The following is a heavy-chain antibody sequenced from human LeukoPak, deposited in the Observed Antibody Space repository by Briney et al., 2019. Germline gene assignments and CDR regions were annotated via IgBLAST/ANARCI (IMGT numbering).Heavy chain of an antibody. J-gene: IGHJ4*02. CDR3: ARYYDWEYYFDY. Sequence: PGGSLRLSCAASGFTFSSYGMPWVRQAPGKGLEWVAVIWYDGSNKYYADSVKGRFTISRDNSKNTLYLQMNSLRAEDTAVYYCARYYDWEYYFDYWGQGTLVTVSS. CDR1: GFTFSSYG. CDR2: IWYDGSNK. V-gene: IGHV3-33*01. D-gene: IGHD3-3*01.